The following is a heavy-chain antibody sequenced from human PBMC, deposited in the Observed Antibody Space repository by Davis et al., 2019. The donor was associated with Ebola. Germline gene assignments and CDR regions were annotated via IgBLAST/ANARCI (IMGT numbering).Heavy chain of an antibody. Sequence: GESLKISCYGSGYNFRDYWIVWVRQMPGKGLEWMGNIYTGDSDARYSPSFQGQVTLSADKSFATAYLQRRSLKASDTAMYYCTRQGGGGGRLTSFDYWGRGSLVTVSS. V-gene: IGHV5-51*01. D-gene: IGHD1-26*01. J-gene: IGHJ4*02. CDR2: IYTGDSDA. CDR3: TRQGGGGGRLTSFDY. CDR1: GYNFRDYW.